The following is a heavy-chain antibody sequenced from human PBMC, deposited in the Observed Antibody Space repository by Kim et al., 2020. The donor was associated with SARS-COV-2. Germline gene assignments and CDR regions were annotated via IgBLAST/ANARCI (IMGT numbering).Heavy chain of an antibody. Sequence: SETLSLTCAVSGGSISSSNWWSWVRQPPGKGLEWIGVIYHSGSTNYNPSLKSRVTISVDKSKNQFSLKLSSVTAADTAVYYCARDTLTTVGYYYGMDVWGQGTTVTVSS. J-gene: IGHJ6*02. CDR3: ARDTLTTVGYYYGMDV. V-gene: IGHV4-4*02. D-gene: IGHD4-17*01. CDR1: GGSISSSNW. CDR2: IYHSGST.